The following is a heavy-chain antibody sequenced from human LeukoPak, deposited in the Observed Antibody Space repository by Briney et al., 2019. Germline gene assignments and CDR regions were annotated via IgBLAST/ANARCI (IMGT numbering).Heavy chain of an antibody. CDR3: ARAMHYYGSGSYYLDNWFDP. V-gene: IGHV4-39*01. J-gene: IGHJ5*02. CDR1: GGSISSSSYY. CDR2: IYYSGST. Sequence: PSETLSLTCTVSGGSISSSSYYWGWIRQPPGKGLEWIGSIYYSGSTYYNPSLKSRVTISVDTSKNQFSLKLSSVTAADTAVYYCARAMHYYGSGSYYLDNWFDPWGQGTLVTVSS. D-gene: IGHD3-10*01.